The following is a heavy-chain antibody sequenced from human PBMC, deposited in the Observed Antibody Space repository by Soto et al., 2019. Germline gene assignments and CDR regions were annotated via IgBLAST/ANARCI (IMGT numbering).Heavy chain of an antibody. V-gene: IGHV4-59*08. Sequence: QVQLQESGPGLVKPSETLSLTCTVSGGSISSYYWSWIRQPPGKGLEWIGYIYYSGSTNYNPSLTSRVTITVDTSKNQFSLKLSSVTAEDTAVYYCARRWGFTFDYWGQGTLVTVSS. CDR2: IYYSGST. D-gene: IGHD1-26*01. CDR3: ARRWGFTFDY. CDR1: GGSISSYY. J-gene: IGHJ4*02.